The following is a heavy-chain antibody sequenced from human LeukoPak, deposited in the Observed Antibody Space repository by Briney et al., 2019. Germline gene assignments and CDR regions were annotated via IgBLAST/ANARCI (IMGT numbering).Heavy chain of an antibody. V-gene: IGHV1-69*05. Sequence: ASVKVSCKASGGTFSSYAISWVRQAPGQGLEWMGGIIPIFGTANYAQKFQGRVTITTDEPTSTAYMELSSLRSEDTAVYYCARDHNFGVVIYFDYWGQGTLVTVSS. CDR2: IIPIFGTA. D-gene: IGHD3-3*01. CDR3: ARDHNFGVVIYFDY. J-gene: IGHJ4*02. CDR1: GGTFSSYA.